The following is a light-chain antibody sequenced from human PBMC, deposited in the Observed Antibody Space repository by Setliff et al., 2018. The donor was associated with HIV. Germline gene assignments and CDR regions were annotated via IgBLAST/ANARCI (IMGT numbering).Light chain of an antibody. Sequence: QSVLAQPASVSGSPGQSITMSCTGTSSDVGAFNYVSWYQHHPGKAPELIIYDVDNRPSGVSTRFSGSKSGNTASLTISGLQPEDEADYYCSSYTSSSTLPYVFGTGTKVTVL. CDR1: SSDVGAFNY. J-gene: IGLJ1*01. CDR2: DVD. CDR3: SSYTSSSTLPYV. V-gene: IGLV2-14*01.